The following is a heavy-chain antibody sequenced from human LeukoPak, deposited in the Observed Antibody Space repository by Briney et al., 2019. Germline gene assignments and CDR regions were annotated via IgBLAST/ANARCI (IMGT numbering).Heavy chain of an antibody. Sequence: GGSLRLSCAASGFTVSSNYMSWVRQAPGKGLEWVSVIYSGGSTYYADSVKGRFTISRDNSKNTLYLQMNSLRAEDTAVYYCARGGLGMATTYLDYWGQGTLVTVSS. V-gene: IGHV3-53*01. CDR3: ARGGLGMATTYLDY. D-gene: IGHD5-24*01. CDR2: IYSGGST. J-gene: IGHJ4*02. CDR1: GFTVSSNY.